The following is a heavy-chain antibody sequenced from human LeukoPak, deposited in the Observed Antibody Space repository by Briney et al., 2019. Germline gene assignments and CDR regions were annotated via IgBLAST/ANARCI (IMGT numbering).Heavy chain of an antibody. CDR2: IPYDGSDK. J-gene: IGHJ4*02. CDR1: GFTFSNYA. CDR3: ARDGPFYDY. Sequence: GSLRLSCAASGFTFSNYAMHWVRQAPGKGLEWVAVIPYDGSDKYYADSVKGRFTISRDNSKSTLFLQMNSLRPEDTAVYYCARDGPFYDYWGQGTLVTVSS. V-gene: IGHV3-30-3*01. D-gene: IGHD2/OR15-2a*01.